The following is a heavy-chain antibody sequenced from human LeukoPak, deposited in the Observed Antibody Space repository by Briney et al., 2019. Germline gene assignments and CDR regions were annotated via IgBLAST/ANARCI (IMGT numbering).Heavy chain of an antibody. CDR3: ASPVGATTVRAFDI. V-gene: IGHV3-72*01. D-gene: IGHD1-26*01. Sequence: GGSLRLSCAASGFIFSDHYMDWVRQAPGKGLEWVGRTRDEANIYTTKYAASVKGRFTISRDDSKNSLYLQMNSLKTEDTAVYYCASPVGATTVRAFDIWGQGTMVTVSS. CDR1: GFIFSDHY. CDR2: TRDEANIYTT. J-gene: IGHJ3*02.